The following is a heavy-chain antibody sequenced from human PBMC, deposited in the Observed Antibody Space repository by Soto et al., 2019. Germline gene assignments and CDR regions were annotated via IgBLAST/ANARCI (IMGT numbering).Heavy chain of an antibody. Sequence: GGSLRLSCAASGFTFSSYAMSWVRQAPGKGLEWVSAISGSGGSTYYADSVKGRFTISRDNSKNTLYLQMNSLRAEDTAVYYCAKDSSFEGFHFGSSWYYFDYWGQGTLVTVSS. CDR1: GFTFSSYA. CDR2: ISGSGGST. D-gene: IGHD6-13*01. J-gene: IGHJ4*02. V-gene: IGHV3-23*01. CDR3: AKDSSFEGFHFGSSWYYFDY.